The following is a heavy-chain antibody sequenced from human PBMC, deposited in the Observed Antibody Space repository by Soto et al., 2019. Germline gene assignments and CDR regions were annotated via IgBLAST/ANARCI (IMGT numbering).Heavy chain of an antibody. V-gene: IGHV3-7*03. Sequence: GGSLRLSCAASGFTFSSYAMSWVRQAPGKGLEWVANLNQDGSEKNCVDSVKGRFTISRDNAKNSVYLQLNSLRAEDTAVYYCARDKFSGTYYVKGVTYLFDYWGQGALVTVSS. D-gene: IGHD1-26*01. CDR1: GFTFSSYA. CDR2: LNQDGSEK. J-gene: IGHJ4*02. CDR3: ARDKFSGTYYVKGVTYLFDY.